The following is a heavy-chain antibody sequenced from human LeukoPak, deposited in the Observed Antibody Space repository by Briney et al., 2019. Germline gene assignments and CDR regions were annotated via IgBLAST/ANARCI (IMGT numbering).Heavy chain of an antibody. CDR2: INPNSGDT. J-gene: IGHJ4*02. Sequence: GASVKVSCKASGYTFTGYYIHWVRQAPGQGLEWMGWINPNSGDTNYAQKFQVRVTMTRDTSISTAYMYLRPDDTAVYYCVLQGGSGTYLHYWGQGTLVTVSS. CDR3: VLQGGSGTYLHY. D-gene: IGHD2-15*01. V-gene: IGHV1-2*02. CDR1: GYTFTGYY.